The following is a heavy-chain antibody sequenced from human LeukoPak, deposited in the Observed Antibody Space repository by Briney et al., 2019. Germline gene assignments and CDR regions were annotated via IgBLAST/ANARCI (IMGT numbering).Heavy chain of an antibody. J-gene: IGHJ6*02. D-gene: IGHD3-22*01. CDR3: ARLSDSSGYSGYYYYYGMDV. V-gene: IGHV5-51*01. Sequence: GESLKISCKGSGYSFTSYWIGWVRQMPGKGLEWMGIIYPGDSDTRYSPSFQGQVTISADKSISTAYLQWSSLKASDTAMYYCARLSDSSGYSGYYYYYGMDVWGQGTTVTVSS. CDR1: GYSFTSYW. CDR2: IYPGDSDT.